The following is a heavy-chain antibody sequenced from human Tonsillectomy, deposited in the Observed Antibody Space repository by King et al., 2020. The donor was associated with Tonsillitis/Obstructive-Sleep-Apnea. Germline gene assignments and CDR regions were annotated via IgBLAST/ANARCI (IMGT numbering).Heavy chain of an antibody. V-gene: IGHV3-30*04. CDR2: ISYDGNNK. CDR3: ARPYYDFWSGYLY. J-gene: IGHJ4*02. D-gene: IGHD3-3*01. Sequence: VQLVESGGGVVQPGRSLRPSCAASGFTFSSYAMHWVRQAPGKGLEWVAVISYDGNNKYYADSVKGRFTISRDNSKNTLYLQMNSLRAEDTAVYYCARPYYDFWSGYLYWGQGTLVTVSS. CDR1: GFTFSSYA.